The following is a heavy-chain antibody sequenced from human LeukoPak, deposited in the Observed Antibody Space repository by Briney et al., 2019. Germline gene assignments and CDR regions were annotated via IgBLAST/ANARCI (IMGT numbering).Heavy chain of an antibody. CDR1: GLSFSSYA. V-gene: IGHV3-64*03. J-gene: IGHJ4*02. Sequence: PGGSLRLSCSASGLSFSSYAMHWVRQAPRKGLEYVSAISSNGGSTYYADSVKGRFTISRDNSKNTLYLQMSSLRAEDKAVYYCVKDGRVVAATPFDYWGQGTLVTVSS. CDR3: VKDGRVVAATPFDY. CDR2: ISSNGGST. D-gene: IGHD2-15*01.